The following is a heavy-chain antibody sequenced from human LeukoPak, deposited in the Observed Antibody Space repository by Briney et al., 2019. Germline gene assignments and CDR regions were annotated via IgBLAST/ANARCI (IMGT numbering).Heavy chain of an antibody. J-gene: IGHJ3*02. V-gene: IGHV3-23*01. CDR1: GFTFSSYA. Sequence: GGSLRLSCAASGFTFSSYAMSWVRQAPGKGLEWVSAISGSGGSTYYADSVKGRFTISRDNSKNTLYLQMNSLRAEDTAVYYCARDRVYDSSGYYQRGAFDIWGQGTMVTVSS. D-gene: IGHD3-22*01. CDR3: ARDRVYDSSGYYQRGAFDI. CDR2: ISGSGGST.